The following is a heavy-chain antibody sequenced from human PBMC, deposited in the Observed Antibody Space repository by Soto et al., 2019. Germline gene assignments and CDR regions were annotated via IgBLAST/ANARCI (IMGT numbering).Heavy chain of an antibody. D-gene: IGHD2-2*01. J-gene: IGHJ4*02. CDR2: MNPNSGNT. V-gene: IGHV1-8*01. Sequence: ASVKVSCKASGYTFTSYDINWVRQATGQGLEWMGWMNPNSGNTGYAQKFQGRVTMTRNTSISTAYMELSGLRSEDTAVYYCARVPVRLDCSSTSCPLDYWGQGTLVTVSS. CDR1: GYTFTSYD. CDR3: ARVPVRLDCSSTSCPLDY.